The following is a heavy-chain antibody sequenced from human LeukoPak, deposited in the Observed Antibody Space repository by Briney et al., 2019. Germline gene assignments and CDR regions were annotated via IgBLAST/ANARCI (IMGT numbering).Heavy chain of an antibody. CDR2: ISYNGSNK. CDR3: ARVICSSTSCLYYYYYGMDV. V-gene: IGHV3-30*03. CDR1: GFTFSSYG. J-gene: IGHJ6*02. D-gene: IGHD2-2*01. Sequence: QAGGSLRLSCAASGFTFSSYGMHWVRQAPGKGLEWVAVISYNGSNKYYADSVKGRFTISRDNSKNTLYLQMNSLRAEDTAVYYCARVICSSTSCLYYYYYGMDVWGQGTTVTVSS.